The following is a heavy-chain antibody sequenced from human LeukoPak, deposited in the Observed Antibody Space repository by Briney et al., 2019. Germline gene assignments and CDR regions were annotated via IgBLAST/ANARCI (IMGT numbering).Heavy chain of an antibody. D-gene: IGHD5-18*01. Sequence: SVKVTCKASGYTFTGYYMNWVRQAPGLGLECMGWINPNSGGTNYAQKFQGRVTMTSDTSISTAYMELSRLRSDDTAVYYCARDGYSYGSENWFDPWGQGTLVTVSS. CDR1: GYTFTGYY. J-gene: IGHJ5*02. V-gene: IGHV1-2*02. CDR3: ARDGYSYGSENWFDP. CDR2: INPNSGGT.